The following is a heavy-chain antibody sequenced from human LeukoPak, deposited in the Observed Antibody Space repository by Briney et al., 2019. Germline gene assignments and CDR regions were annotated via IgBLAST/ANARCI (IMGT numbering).Heavy chain of an antibody. CDR2: INPSGGST. Sequence: GASVKVSCKASGYTFTSYYMHWVRQAPGQGLEWMGIINPSGGSTSYAQKFQGRVTMTRDMSTSTVYTELSSLRSEGTAVYYCARAVTDYFDYWGQGTLVTVSS. J-gene: IGHJ4*02. CDR3: ARAVTDYFDY. V-gene: IGHV1-46*01. CDR1: GYTFTSYY.